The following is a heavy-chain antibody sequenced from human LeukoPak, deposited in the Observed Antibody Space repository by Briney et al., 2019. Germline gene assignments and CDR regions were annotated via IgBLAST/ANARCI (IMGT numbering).Heavy chain of an antibody. CDR3: AREVGATGGAFDI. J-gene: IGHJ3*02. V-gene: IGHV1-69*05. D-gene: IGHD1-26*01. CDR2: IIPIFGTA. CDR1: GGTFSSYA. Sequence: GASVKVSCKASGGTFSSYAISWVRQAPGQGLEWMGGIIPIFGTANYAQKFQGRVTITTDESTSTAYMELSSLRSEDTAVYYCAREVGATGGAFDIWGQGTMVTVSS.